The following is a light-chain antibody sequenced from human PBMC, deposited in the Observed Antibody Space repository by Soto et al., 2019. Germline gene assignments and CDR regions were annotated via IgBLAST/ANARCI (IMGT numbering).Light chain of an antibody. CDR1: RSDIGSYNY. CDR3: ISYTGRSTSYV. CDR2: GVS. V-gene: IGLV2-14*01. J-gene: IGLJ1*01. Sequence: QSALTQPASVSGSPGQSITISCSGTRSDIGSYNYVAWYQQFPGKTPKILIYGVSNRPSGVSSRFSGSKSGNTASLTISGLQAEEEADYYCISYTGRSTSYVFGSGTKLTVL.